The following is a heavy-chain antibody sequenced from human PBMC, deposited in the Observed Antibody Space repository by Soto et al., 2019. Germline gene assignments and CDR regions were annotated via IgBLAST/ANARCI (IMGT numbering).Heavy chain of an antibody. V-gene: IGHV5-51*01. CDR3: AAAIGVTESAYFHH. CDR2: IYPSDSDT. D-gene: IGHD6-19*01. J-gene: IGHJ1*01. Sequence: EVQMVQSGGEVKKPGESLKIPCKGSGFTSNNNWIAWVRQMPGKGLEWMGIIYPSDSDTRYSPSFQGQVTISADKSISTAYLQWTSLKASDTATYYCAAAIGVTESAYFHHWGQGTRVTVSS. CDR1: GFTSNNNW.